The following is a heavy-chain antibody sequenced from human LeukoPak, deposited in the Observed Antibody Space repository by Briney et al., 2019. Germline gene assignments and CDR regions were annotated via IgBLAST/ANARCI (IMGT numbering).Heavy chain of an antibody. CDR1: GFTFSSYG. V-gene: IGHV3-30*02. CDR2: IRYDGSNK. J-gene: IGHJ6*03. CDR3: AKDGYDFWSGYYYYYYMDV. Sequence: GGSLRLSCAASGFTFSSYGMHWVRQAPGKGLEWVAFIRYDGSNKYYADSVKGRFTISRDNSKNTLYLQMNSLRAEDTAVYYCAKDGYDFWSGYYYYYYMDVWGKGTTVTVSS. D-gene: IGHD3-3*01.